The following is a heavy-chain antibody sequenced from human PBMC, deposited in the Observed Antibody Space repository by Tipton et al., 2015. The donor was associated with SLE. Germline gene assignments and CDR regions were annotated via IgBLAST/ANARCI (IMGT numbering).Heavy chain of an antibody. D-gene: IGHD2-15*01. Sequence: TLSLTCAVSGFSLTSDYYWGWIRQPPGKGLEWIGYIYTSGSTNYNPSLKRRVTISVDTSKNQFSLKLGSVTAADTAVYYCARVTDSVRCSGASCFSGAFDIWGQGTMVTVSS. V-gene: IGHV4-38-2*01. CDR1: GFSLTSDYY. CDR2: IYTSGST. J-gene: IGHJ3*02. CDR3: ARVTDSVRCSGASCFSGAFDI.